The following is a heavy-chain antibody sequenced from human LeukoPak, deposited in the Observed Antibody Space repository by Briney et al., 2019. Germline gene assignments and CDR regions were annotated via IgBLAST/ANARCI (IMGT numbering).Heavy chain of an antibody. J-gene: IGHJ6*03. Sequence: PSETLSLTCTVPGGSISTSNYYWGWIRQPPGKGLEWIGTIYYSGTTYYNPSLESRVTISEDTSKNQFSLMLRSVTAADTAVYFCARQASDYFYYYMDVWGKGTTVTVSS. CDR3: ARQASDYFYYYMDV. CDR2: IYYSGTT. V-gene: IGHV4-39*01. CDR1: GGSISTSNYY.